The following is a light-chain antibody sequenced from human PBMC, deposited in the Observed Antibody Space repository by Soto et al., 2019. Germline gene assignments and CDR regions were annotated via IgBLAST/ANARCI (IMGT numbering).Light chain of an antibody. V-gene: IGLV2-11*01. CDR3: CSYAGSYV. CDR2: DVS. CDR1: SSDVGGYNY. J-gene: IGLJ1*01. Sequence: QSVLTQPRSVSGSPGQSVTISCTGTSSDVGGYNYVSWYQHHPGKAPKLMIYDVSKRPSGVPDRFSGSKSGNTASLTISGLQAEDDADYYCCSYAGSYVFGTGTKLTVL.